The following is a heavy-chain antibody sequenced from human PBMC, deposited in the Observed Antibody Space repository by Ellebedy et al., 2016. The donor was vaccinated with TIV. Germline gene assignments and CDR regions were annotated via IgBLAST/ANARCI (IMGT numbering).Heavy chain of an antibody. CDR3: ARGVRYCSSTSCYTVYYYMDV. CDR2: INHSGST. CDR1: GGSFSGYY. Sequence: SETLSLXXAVYGGSFSGYYWSWIRQPPGKGLEWIGEINHSGSTNYNPSLKSQVTISVDTSKNQFSLKLSSVTAADTAVYYCARGVRYCSSTSCYTVYYYMDVWGKGTTVTVSS. D-gene: IGHD2-2*02. V-gene: IGHV4-34*01. J-gene: IGHJ6*03.